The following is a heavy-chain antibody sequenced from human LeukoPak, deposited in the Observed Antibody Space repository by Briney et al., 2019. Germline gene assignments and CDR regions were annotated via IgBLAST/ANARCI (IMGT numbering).Heavy chain of an antibody. D-gene: IGHD4-23*01. CDR3: ARGQIRWPRPGFDP. J-gene: IGHJ5*02. V-gene: IGHV1-18*01. CDR2: ISTYNGHT. CDR1: GYTFTSYG. Sequence: ASVKVSCKASGYTFTSYGISWVRQAPGQGLEWMGWISTYNGHTKYAQRLQGRVTMTTDTSTSTAYMELRSLRSDDTAVYYCARGQIRWPRPGFDPWGQGTLVTVSS.